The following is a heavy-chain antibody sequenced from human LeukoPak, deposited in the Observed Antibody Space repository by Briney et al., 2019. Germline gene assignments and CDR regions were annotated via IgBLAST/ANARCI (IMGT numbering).Heavy chain of an antibody. D-gene: IGHD3-3*01. CDR2: ISSTGSV. J-gene: IGHJ3*01. CDR1: GFTFSAHS. V-gene: IGHV3-69-1*01. Sequence: GGSLRLSCAGSGFTFSAHSMNWVHQAPGRPPEWLSYISSTGSVYYAPSVQGRFAISRDNARGSLFLQMSGLRGEDTAVYYCARGFWSGPSGWGVAFDLWGQGTMVTVSS. CDR3: ARGFWSGPSGWGVAFDL.